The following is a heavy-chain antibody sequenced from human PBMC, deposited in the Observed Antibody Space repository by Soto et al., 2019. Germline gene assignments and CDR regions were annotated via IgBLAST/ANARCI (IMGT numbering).Heavy chain of an antibody. Sequence: ASVKVSCKASGYTFTGYYMHWVRQAPGQGLEWMGWINPNSGGTNYAQKFQGRVTMTRDTSISTAYMELSRLRSDDTAVYYCAKLMTTFPSFDYWGQGXLVTVSS. V-gene: IGHV1-2*02. D-gene: IGHD3-16*01. CDR1: GYTFTGYY. J-gene: IGHJ4*02. CDR2: INPNSGGT. CDR3: AKLMTTFPSFDY.